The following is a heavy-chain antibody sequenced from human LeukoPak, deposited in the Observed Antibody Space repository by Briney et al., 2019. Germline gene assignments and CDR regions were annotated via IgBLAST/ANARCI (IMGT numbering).Heavy chain of an antibody. CDR2: ISSSSSTI. V-gene: IGHV3-48*01. J-gene: IGHJ4*02. D-gene: IGHD1-26*01. CDR1: GFTFSSYS. CDR3: AKDYTVGAPKSLFDY. Sequence: GGSLRLSCAASGFTFSSYSMNWVRQAPGKGLEWVSYISSSSSTIYYADSVKGRFTISRDNAKNSLYLQMNSLRAEDTAVYYCAKDYTVGAPKSLFDYWGQGTLVTVSS.